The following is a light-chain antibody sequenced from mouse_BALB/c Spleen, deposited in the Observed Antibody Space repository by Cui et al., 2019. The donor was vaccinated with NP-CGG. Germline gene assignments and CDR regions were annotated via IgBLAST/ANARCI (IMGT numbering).Light chain of an antibody. CDR2: GTN. J-gene: IGLJ1*01. Sequence: QAVVTQESALTPSPVETVTLTCRSSTGAVTTSNYANWVQEKPDHLFTGLIGGTNNRAPGIPARFSGSLIGDKAALTITGTQTEDEAIYFCALWYTNHWVFGGGTKLTVL. CDR1: TGAVTTSNY. V-gene: IGLV1*01. CDR3: ALWYTNHWV.